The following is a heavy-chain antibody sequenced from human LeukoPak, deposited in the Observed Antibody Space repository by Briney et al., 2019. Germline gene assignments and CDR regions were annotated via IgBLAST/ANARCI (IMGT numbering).Heavy chain of an antibody. J-gene: IGHJ3*02. V-gene: IGHV4-4*07. CDR1: GGSISSNY. Sequence: PSETLSLTCTVSGGSISSNYWSWIWQPAGKGLEWIGRIYTSGSTNYSPSLKSRVTMSVDTSKNQFSLKLSSVTAADTAVYYCARGPAHGGNSHAFDMWGQGTMVTVSS. CDR3: ARGPAHGGNSHAFDM. CDR2: IYTSGST. D-gene: IGHD4-23*01.